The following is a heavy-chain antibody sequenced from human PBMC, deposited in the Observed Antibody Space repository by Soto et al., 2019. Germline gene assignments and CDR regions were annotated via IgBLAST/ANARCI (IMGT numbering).Heavy chain of an antibody. J-gene: IGHJ4*02. CDR1: GFTFDDYT. Sequence: VQLVESGGVVVQPGGSLRLSCAASGFTFDDYTMHWVRQAPGKGLEWVSLISWDGGSTYYADSVKGRFTISRDNIKNSLYLQMNSLRTEDTALYYCATHGSGNYFDYWGQGTLVTVSS. CDR2: ISWDGGST. CDR3: ATHGSGNYFDY. V-gene: IGHV3-43*01. D-gene: IGHD3-10*01.